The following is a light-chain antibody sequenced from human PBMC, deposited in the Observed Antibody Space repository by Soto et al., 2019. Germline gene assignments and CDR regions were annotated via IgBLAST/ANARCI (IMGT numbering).Light chain of an antibody. V-gene: IGKV3-11*01. CDR3: QQRSRLPLT. Sequence: EIVLTQSPGTQCLSPGQRATLSCRASQSVGSYFAWYHQKPGQAPRLLIYDASKRPTGVPARFSGSASGTDFTLTISSLEPEDFAVYYCQQRSRLPLTFGQGTRVDIK. CDR2: DAS. CDR1: QSVGSY. J-gene: IGKJ5*01.